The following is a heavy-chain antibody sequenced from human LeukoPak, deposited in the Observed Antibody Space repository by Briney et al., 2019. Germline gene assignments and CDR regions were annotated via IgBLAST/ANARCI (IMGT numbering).Heavy chain of an antibody. Sequence: GGSLRLSCAASGFTFSSYWMNWVRQAPGKGLEWVANIKYDGSEKYYVDSVKGRFTISRDNAKNSLYLQMNSLRAEDTAVYYCARRTRQLVRGYYYYYGMDVWGQGTTVTVSS. V-gene: IGHV3-7*05. CDR3: ARRTRQLVRGYYYYYGMDV. CDR1: GFTFSSYW. CDR2: IKYDGSEK. J-gene: IGHJ6*02. D-gene: IGHD6-6*01.